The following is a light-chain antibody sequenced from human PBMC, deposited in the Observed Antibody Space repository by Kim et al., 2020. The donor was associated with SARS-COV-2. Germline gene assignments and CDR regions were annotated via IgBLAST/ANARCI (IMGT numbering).Light chain of an antibody. V-gene: IGKV3-11*01. CDR1: QSVSTY. J-gene: IGKJ4*01. CDR3: QPRSNWPLT. Sequence: EIVLTQSPATLSLSPGERVTLSCRASQSVSTYLAWYHQKPGQAPRLLIYDASNRATGIPARFSGSGSGTDFTLTISSLEPEDFAIYYCQPRSNWPLTFGGGPKVEI. CDR2: DAS.